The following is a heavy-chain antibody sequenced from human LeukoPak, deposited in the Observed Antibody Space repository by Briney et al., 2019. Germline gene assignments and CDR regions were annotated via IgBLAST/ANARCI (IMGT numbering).Heavy chain of an antibody. CDR1: GGSISSSSYY. CDR3: ARLSTGADPGIAAAGIRLAFDI. J-gene: IGHJ3*02. D-gene: IGHD6-13*01. Sequence: SETLSLTCTVSGGSISSSSYYWGWIRQPPGKGLGWIGSIYYSGSTYYNPSLKSRVTISVDTSKNQFSLKLSSVTAADTAVYYCARLSTGADPGIAAAGIRLAFDIWGQGTMVTVSP. V-gene: IGHV4-39*01. CDR2: IYYSGST.